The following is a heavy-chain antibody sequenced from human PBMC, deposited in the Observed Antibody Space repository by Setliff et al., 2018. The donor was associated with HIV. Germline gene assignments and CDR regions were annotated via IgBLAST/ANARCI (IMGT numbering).Heavy chain of an antibody. J-gene: IGHJ4*02. D-gene: IGHD5-18*01. V-gene: IGHV3-21*04. CDR3: AKDPRGYNYGFPDFDY. Sequence: PGGSLRLSCAASGFTFSTYTMNWVRQAPGKGLEWLSSISSSSSFIYYADSVKGRFTISRDNSKNTLYLQMNSLRAEDTAVYYCAKDPRGYNYGFPDFDYWGQGTLVTVSS. CDR1: GFTFSTYT. CDR2: ISSSSSFI.